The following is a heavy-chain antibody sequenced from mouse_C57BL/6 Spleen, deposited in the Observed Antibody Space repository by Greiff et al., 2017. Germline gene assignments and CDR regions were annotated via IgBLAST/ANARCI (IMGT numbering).Heavy chain of an antibody. Sequence: VQLQQSGPELVKPGASVKMSCKASGYTFTDYNLHWVKQSHGKSLEWIGYINPNNGGTSYNQKFKGKATLTVNKSSSTAYMELRSLTSEDSAVYYCARSGWLLRSYYFDYWGQGTTLTVSS. J-gene: IGHJ2*01. V-gene: IGHV1-22*01. CDR1: GYTFTDYN. CDR3: ARSGWLLRSYYFDY. D-gene: IGHD2-3*01. CDR2: INPNNGGT.